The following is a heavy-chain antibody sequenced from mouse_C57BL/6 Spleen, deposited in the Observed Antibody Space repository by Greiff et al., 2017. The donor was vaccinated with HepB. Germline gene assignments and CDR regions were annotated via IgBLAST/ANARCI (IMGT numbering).Heavy chain of an antibody. D-gene: IGHD1-1*01. CDR1: GYTFTSYW. CDR3: ARGGITTVGYWYFDV. V-gene: IGHV1-69*01. CDR2: IDPSDSYT. J-gene: IGHJ1*03. Sequence: QVQLKEPGAELVMPGASVKLSCKASGYTFTSYWMHWVKQRPGQGLEWIGEIDPSDSYTNYNQKFKGKSTLTVAKSSSTAYMQLSSLTSEDSAVYYCARGGITTVGYWYFDVWGTGTTVTVSS.